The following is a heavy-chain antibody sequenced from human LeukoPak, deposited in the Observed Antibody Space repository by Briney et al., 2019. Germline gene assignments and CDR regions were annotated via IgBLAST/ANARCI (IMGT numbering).Heavy chain of an antibody. CDR3: GTTIAAAGYDAFDI. Sequence: PSETLSLTCTVSGGSISSYYRSWIRQPPGKGLEWIGYIYYSGSTNYNPSLKSRVTISVDTSKNQFSLKLSSVTAADTAVYYCGTTIAAAGYDAFDIWGQGTMVTVSS. J-gene: IGHJ3*02. CDR2: IYYSGST. V-gene: IGHV4-59*01. D-gene: IGHD6-13*01. CDR1: GGSISSYY.